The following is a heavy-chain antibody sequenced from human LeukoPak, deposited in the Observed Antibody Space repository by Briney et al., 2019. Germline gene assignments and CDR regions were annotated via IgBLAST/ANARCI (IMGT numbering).Heavy chain of an antibody. Sequence: SETLSLTCTVSGGSTSSNSNYWAWIRQPPGGWLGWIGSISSCGSTYYSPSLETRVTKSVDTSKNQYSLRLSSVTAADTAVYYCAGQALWFFDHWGQGTLVTVSS. CDR3: AGQALWFFDH. CDR1: GGSTSSNSNY. D-gene: IGHD2-21*01. J-gene: IGHJ4*02. CDR2: ISSCGST. V-gene: IGHV4-39*01.